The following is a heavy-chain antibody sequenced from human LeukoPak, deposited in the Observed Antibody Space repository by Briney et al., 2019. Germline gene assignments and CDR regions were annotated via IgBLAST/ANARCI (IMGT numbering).Heavy chain of an antibody. J-gene: IGHJ3*02. CDR3: ARDGPGRYSSSWHGGAFDI. D-gene: IGHD6-13*01. Sequence: GGSLRLSCAASGFTVSSSYVSWVRQAPGKGLEWVSVIHRGSITYYADSVKGRFTFSRDNSKNTLYLQMNSLRVDDTAVYYCARDGPGRYSSSWHGGAFDIWGQGTMVTVSS. CDR1: GFTVSSSY. CDR2: IHRGSIT. V-gene: IGHV3-53*01.